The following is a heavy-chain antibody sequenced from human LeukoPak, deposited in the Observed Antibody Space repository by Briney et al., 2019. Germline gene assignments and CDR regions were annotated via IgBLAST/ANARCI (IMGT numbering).Heavy chain of an antibody. D-gene: IGHD3-22*01. CDR2: INHSGST. V-gene: IGHV4-34*01. CDR1: GFTFSSYS. J-gene: IGHJ3*02. CDR3: ARAGNYYDDAFDI. Sequence: GSLRLSCAASGFTFSSYSMNWIRQPPGKGLEWIGEINHSGSTNYNPSLKSRVTISVDTSKNQFSLKLSSVTAADTAVYYCARAGNYYDDAFDIWGQGTMVTVSS.